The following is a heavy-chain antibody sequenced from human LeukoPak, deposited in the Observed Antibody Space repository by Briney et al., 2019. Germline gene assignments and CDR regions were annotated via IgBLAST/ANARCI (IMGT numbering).Heavy chain of an antibody. J-gene: IGHJ3*02. CDR2: INHSGSA. CDR3: ARGDILNAFDI. Sequence: SETLSLTCAVYGGSFSGYHWSWIRQPPGKGLEWIGEINHSGSANYNPSLKSRVTISVDTSKNQFSLKLSSVTAADTAVYYCARGDILNAFDIWGQGTMVTVS. CDR1: GGSFSGYH. V-gene: IGHV4-34*01. D-gene: IGHD3-9*01.